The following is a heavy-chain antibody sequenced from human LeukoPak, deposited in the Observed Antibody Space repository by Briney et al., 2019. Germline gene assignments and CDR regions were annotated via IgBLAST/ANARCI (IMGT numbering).Heavy chain of an antibody. J-gene: IGHJ4*02. V-gene: IGHV3-48*03. D-gene: IGHD6-19*01. CDR1: GFTFSSYE. Sequence: PGGSLRLSCAASGFTFSSYEMNWVRQAPGKGLEWVSYISSSGSTIYYADSVKGRFTISRDNAKNSLYLQMNSLRAEDTAVYYCAKDRIAVAGRELDYWGQGTLVTVSS. CDR2: ISSSGSTI. CDR3: AKDRIAVAGRELDY.